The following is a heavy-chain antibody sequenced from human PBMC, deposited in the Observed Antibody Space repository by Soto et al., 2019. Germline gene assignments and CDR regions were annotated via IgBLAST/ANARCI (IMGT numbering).Heavy chain of an antibody. Sequence: GSLRLSCAASGFIFGNYAMNWVRQAPGKGLEWVSFVSANADGTFYADSVKGRFSISRDNSKNTLYLQMNNLRAEDTAIYYCSKGRLSFDFWGQGTLVTVSS. J-gene: IGHJ4*02. CDR1: GFIFGNYA. V-gene: IGHV3-23*01. CDR3: SKGRLSFDF. CDR2: VSANADGT.